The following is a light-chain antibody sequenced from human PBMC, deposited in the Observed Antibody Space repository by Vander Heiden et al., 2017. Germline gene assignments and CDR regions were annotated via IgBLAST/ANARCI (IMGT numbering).Light chain of an antibody. V-gene: IGLV7-43*01. Sequence: QTVVTQEPSLTVSPGGTVTLTCSSSTGAVSTGYFANWLQKKPGQPPRPLMFHTNSKYSWTPDRFSGSLLAAKTALRLSGVEAEDEADYDCLLYSDGAGGCGGGTRLT. J-gene: IGLJ3*02. CDR1: TGAVSTGYF. CDR2: HTN. CDR3: LLYSDGAGG.